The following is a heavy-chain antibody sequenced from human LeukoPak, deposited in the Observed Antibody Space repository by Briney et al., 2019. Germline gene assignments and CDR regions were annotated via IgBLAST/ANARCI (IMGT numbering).Heavy chain of an antibody. CDR2: IYPGDSDT. J-gene: IGHJ4*02. CDR1: GYRFTSYW. V-gene: IGHV5-51*01. D-gene: IGHD3-9*01. CDR3: ARLAYYDILTGYYSVFDY. Sequence: GESLQISCQGSGYRFTSYWIGWVRQMPGKGLEWMGIIYPGDSDTRYSPSFQGQVTISADKSISTAYLRWSSLKASDTAMYYCARLAYYDILTGYYSVFDYWGQGTLVTVSS.